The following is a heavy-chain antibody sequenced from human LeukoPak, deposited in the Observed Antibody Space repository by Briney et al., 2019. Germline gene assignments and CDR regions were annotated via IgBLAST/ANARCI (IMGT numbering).Heavy chain of an antibody. Sequence: GGSLRLSCAASGFTFSSYAMHWVRQAPGKGLEWVANIKQDGSEKYYVDSVKGRFTISRDNDKNSLFLQMTSQRAEDTAVYYCARVGGRYSPLGYWGQGTLVTVSS. V-gene: IGHV3-7*01. CDR3: ARVGGRYSPLGY. J-gene: IGHJ4*02. D-gene: IGHD3-16*02. CDR1: GFTFSSYA. CDR2: IKQDGSEK.